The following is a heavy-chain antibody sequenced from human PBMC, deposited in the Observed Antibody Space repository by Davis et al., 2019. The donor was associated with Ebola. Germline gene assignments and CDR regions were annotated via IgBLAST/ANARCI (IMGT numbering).Heavy chain of an antibody. J-gene: IGHJ3*01. CDR1: GDSIISANYY. V-gene: IGHV4-39*01. Sequence: MPSETLSLTCSVSGDSIISANYYWGWIRQPPGKGLEWIGSVYSRGATSNNPSLRSRATVSVDTSKNQFSLKLSSVTAADTGVYYCARPNGEFLAEAFDVWGQGIMVTVSP. CDR3: ARPNGEFLAEAFDV. CDR2: VYSRGAT. D-gene: IGHD2-8*01.